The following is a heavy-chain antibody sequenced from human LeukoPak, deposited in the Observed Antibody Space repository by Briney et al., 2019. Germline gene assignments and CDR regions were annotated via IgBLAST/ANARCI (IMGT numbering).Heavy chain of an antibody. V-gene: IGHV1-2*02. CDR3: ARPGYCSGGSCSDWFDS. CDR2: IDPNSAGT. D-gene: IGHD2-15*01. J-gene: IGHJ5*01. CDR1: GYTFTAYY. Sequence: ASVKVSCKPSGYTFTAYYVHWMRQAPGQGLEWMGWIDPNSAGTNFAQEFQGRVSMTRDTSINTAYLELSRLRSDDTAVYYCARPGYCSGGSCSDWFDSWGQGTLVTVSS.